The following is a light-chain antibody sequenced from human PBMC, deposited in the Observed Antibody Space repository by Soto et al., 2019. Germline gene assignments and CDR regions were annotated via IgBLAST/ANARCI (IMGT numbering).Light chain of an antibody. Sequence: DIQMTQSPSSLSASVGDRVTITCQASQDISNYLNWYQQKPGKAPKLLIYKASSLESGVPSRFSGSGSGTEFTLTISSLQPDDFATYYCQQYNGYSPLTFGGGTKVDIK. J-gene: IGKJ4*01. CDR3: QQYNGYSPLT. CDR1: QDISNY. CDR2: KAS. V-gene: IGKV1-5*03.